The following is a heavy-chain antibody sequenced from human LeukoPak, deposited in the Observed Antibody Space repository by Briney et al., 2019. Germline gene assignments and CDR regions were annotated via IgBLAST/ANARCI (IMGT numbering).Heavy chain of an antibody. CDR2: ISESGSGT. Sequence: SGGSLRLSCEASGFTLNTWAISCVRQAPGKGREGGSAISESGSGTDYADSVKGRFTISRDNSENTLYLQMNTMRLDDTALYYCAKGVFGVNRPFDYWGQGTMVTVSS. J-gene: IGHJ4*02. CDR3: AKGVFGVNRPFDY. CDR1: GFTLNTWA. D-gene: IGHD3-3*01. V-gene: IGHV3-23*01.